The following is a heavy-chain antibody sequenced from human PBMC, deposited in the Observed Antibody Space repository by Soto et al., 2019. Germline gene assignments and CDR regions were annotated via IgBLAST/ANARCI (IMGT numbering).Heavy chain of an antibody. J-gene: IGHJ4*02. CDR1: GYTFTGYY. D-gene: IGHD3-22*01. CDR3: ARDYYDSSGTFDY. V-gene: IGHV1-2*04. Sequence: QVQLVQSGAEVKKPGASVKVSCKASGYTFTGYYMHWVRQAPGQGLEGMGWINPNSGGTNYAQKFQGWVTMTRDTSISTAYMELSRLRSDDTAVYYCARDYYDSSGTFDYWGQGTLVTVSS. CDR2: INPNSGGT.